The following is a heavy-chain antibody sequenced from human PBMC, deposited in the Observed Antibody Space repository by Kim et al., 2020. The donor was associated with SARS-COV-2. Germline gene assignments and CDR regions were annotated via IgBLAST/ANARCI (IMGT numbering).Heavy chain of an antibody. CDR3: ARFTYYYDSSGYYYDY. CDR1: GGTFSSYA. Sequence: SVKVSCKASGGTFSSYAISWVRQAPGQGLEWMGGIIPIFGTANYAQKFQGRVTITADESTSTAYMELSSLRSEDTAVYYCARFTYYYDSSGYYYDYWGQGTLVTVSS. CDR2: IIPIFGTA. V-gene: IGHV1-69*13. D-gene: IGHD3-22*01. J-gene: IGHJ4*02.